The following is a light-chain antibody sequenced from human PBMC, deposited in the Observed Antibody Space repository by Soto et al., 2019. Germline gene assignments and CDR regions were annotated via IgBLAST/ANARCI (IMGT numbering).Light chain of an antibody. Sequence: DIQMTQSPSSLSASVGDRVTITCRASQSITRYLNWYQQKPWKAPRILIYAAPSLQSGVPSRFTGSGSGTDFTLTISSLQPEDFATYSCQQSYSTPPTFGQGNKVEIK. J-gene: IGKJ1*01. CDR2: AAP. V-gene: IGKV1-39*01. CDR3: QQSYSTPPT. CDR1: QSITRY.